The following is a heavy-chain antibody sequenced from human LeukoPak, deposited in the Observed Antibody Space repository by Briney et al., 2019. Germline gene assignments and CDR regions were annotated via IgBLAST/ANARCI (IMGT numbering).Heavy chain of an antibody. CDR1: GFTVSSGY. CDR2: LYAGGGA. Sequence: GGSLRLSCIASGFTVSSGYVNWVRQAPGKGLEWVSVLYAGGGAYYAGSVKGRFTISRDNSKNTLYLQVNSLRAEDTAVYYCVSRTVAVTKAFAYWGQGALVTVSS. J-gene: IGHJ4*02. V-gene: IGHV3-66*01. CDR3: VSRTVAVTKAFAY. D-gene: IGHD6-19*01.